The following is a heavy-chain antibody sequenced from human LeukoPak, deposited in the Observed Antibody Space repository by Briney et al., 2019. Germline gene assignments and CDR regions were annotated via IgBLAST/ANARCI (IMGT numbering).Heavy chain of an antibody. D-gene: IGHD3-22*01. CDR3: VKDFNFFDSSGYRQHDYGMDA. Sequence: GGSLRLSCATSGFDFKNYGMNWVRQAPGKGLEWVATISGSGDATYYADSVKGRFTISRGNPENTVHLQMDSLRGDDTATYHCVKDFNFFDSSGYRQHDYGMDAWGQGTTVSVSS. CDR2: ISGSGDAT. V-gene: IGHV3-23*01. J-gene: IGHJ6*02. CDR1: GFDFKNYG.